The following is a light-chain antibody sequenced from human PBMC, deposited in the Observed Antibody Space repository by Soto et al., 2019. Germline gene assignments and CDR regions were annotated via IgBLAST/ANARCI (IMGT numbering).Light chain of an antibody. CDR2: DAS. Sequence: PSSLAASVGDRVTINCQASQDIRNSLNWYQPKPGKAPNILIYDASNLEAGVPSRFSGSGSGTDFSFTISSLQPEDFATDYCQPYETLLTFCQVTRLEIK. CDR1: QDIRNS. V-gene: IGKV1-33*01. J-gene: IGKJ5*01. CDR3: QPYETLLT.